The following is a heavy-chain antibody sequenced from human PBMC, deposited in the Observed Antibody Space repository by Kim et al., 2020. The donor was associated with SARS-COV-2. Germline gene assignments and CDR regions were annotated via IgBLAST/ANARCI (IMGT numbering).Heavy chain of an antibody. J-gene: IGHJ1*01. CDR1: GGSFSGYY. D-gene: IGHD3-22*01. CDR2: INHSGST. V-gene: IGHV4-34*01. Sequence: SETLSLTCAVYGGSFSGYYWSWIRQPPGKGLEWIGEINHSGSTNYNPSLKSRVTISVDTSKNQFSLKLSSVTAADTAVYYCARAEDYYDSSGYSAEYFQHWGQGTLVTVSS. CDR3: ARAEDYYDSSGYSAEYFQH.